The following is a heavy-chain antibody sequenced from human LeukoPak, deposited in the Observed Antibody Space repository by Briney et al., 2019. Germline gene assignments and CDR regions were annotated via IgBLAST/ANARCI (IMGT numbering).Heavy chain of an antibody. CDR1: TFTFTPGW. CDR3: ARPGYCSSTSCGKHSHYYMDV. V-gene: IGHV3-11*04. D-gene: IGHD2-2*01. J-gene: IGHJ6*03. CDR2: ISSSGSTI. Sequence: GGSLRLSCEASTFTFTPGWMSWIRQAPGKGLEWVSYISSSGSTIYYADSVKGRFTISRDNAKNSLYLQMNSLRAEDTAVYYCARPGYCSSTSCGKHSHYYMDVWGKGTTVTVSS.